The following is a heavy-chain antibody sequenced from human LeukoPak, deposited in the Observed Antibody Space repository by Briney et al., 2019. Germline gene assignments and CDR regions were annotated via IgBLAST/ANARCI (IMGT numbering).Heavy chain of an antibody. J-gene: IGHJ5*02. CDR1: GGSTSTYY. Sequence: SETLSLTCTVSGGSTSTYYWSWIRQPPGKGLEWIGYIYYSGSTNYNPSLKSRVTISVDTSKNQFSLKLSSVTAADTAVYYCARHSTSGWNWFDPWGQGTLVTVSS. D-gene: IGHD6-19*01. V-gene: IGHV4-59*08. CDR2: IYYSGST. CDR3: ARHSTSGWNWFDP.